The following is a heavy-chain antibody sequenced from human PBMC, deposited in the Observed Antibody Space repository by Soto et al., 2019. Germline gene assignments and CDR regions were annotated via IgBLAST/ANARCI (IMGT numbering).Heavy chain of an antibody. CDR1: GFSLSTSGMC. J-gene: IGHJ3*02. V-gene: IGHV2-70*01. D-gene: IGHD2-15*01. Sequence: ASGPTLVNPTQTLTLTCTFSGFSLSTSGMCVSWIRQPPGKALEWLALIDWDDDKYYSTSLKTRLTISKDTSKNQVVLTMTNMDPVDTATYYCARIRPPGYCSGGSCYPDAFDIWGQGTMVTVSS. CDR2: IDWDDDK. CDR3: ARIRPPGYCSGGSCYPDAFDI.